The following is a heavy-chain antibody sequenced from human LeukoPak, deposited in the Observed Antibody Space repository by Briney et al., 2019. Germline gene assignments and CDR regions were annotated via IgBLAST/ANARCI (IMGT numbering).Heavy chain of an antibody. CDR2: IYYSGCT. CDR1: GGYLSSYY. CDR3: ARDVNGGY. J-gene: IGHJ4*02. D-gene: IGHD2-8*01. Sequence: SETLSLTCTVSGGYLSSYYWNWIRQPPGKGLEWIGYIYYSGCTNYNPSLKSRVTISIDTSKNQFSLKLSSVTAADTAVYYCARDVNGGYWGQGTLVTVSS. V-gene: IGHV4-59*01.